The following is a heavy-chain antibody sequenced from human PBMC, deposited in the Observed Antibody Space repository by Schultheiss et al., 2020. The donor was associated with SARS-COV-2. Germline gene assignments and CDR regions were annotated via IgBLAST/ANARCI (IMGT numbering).Heavy chain of an antibody. CDR3: ARVSNFVPNYGDYSYYFDY. Sequence: GGSLRLSCAASGFTFSSYWMSWVRQAPGKGLEWVANIKQDGSEKYYVDSVKGRFTISRDNAKNSLYLQMNSLRAEDTAVYYCARVSNFVPNYGDYSYYFDYWGQGTLVTVSS. CDR2: IKQDGSEK. J-gene: IGHJ4*02. V-gene: IGHV3-7*03. D-gene: IGHD4-17*01. CDR1: GFTFSSYW.